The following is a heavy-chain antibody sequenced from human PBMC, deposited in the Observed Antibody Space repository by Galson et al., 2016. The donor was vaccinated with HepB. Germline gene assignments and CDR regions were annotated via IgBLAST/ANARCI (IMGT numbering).Heavy chain of an antibody. D-gene: IGHD6-19*01. J-gene: IGHJ3*01. V-gene: IGHV1-3*01. CDR1: GYTFTNYA. CDR3: ARRGAVAGASQYAFDV. Sequence: SVKVSCKASGYTFTNYAIHWVRQAPGQRLEWMGWINAGNGDTKSSQKFQGRVTITRDTSATTAYMELSSLRSEDTAVYYCARRGAVAGASQYAFDVWGQGTLVTVSS. CDR2: INAGNGDT.